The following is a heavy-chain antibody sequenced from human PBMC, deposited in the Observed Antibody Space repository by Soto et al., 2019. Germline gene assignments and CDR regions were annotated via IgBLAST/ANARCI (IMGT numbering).Heavy chain of an antibody. Sequence: SETLSLTCAVYGGSFSGYYWSWIRQPPGKGLEWIGEINHSGSTNYNPSLKSRVTISVDTSKNQFSLKLSSVTAADTAVYYCARRLRYFDWLLGGQFDYWGQGTLVTVSS. CDR2: INHSGST. CDR3: ARRLRYFDWLLGGQFDY. CDR1: GGSFSGYY. D-gene: IGHD3-9*01. V-gene: IGHV4-34*01. J-gene: IGHJ4*02.